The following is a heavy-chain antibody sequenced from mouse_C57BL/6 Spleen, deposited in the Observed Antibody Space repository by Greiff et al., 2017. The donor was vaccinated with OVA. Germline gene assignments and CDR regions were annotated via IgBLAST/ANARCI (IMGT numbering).Heavy chain of an antibody. CDR1: GFSFNTYA. Sequence: VQLKESGGGLVQPKGSLKLSCAASGFSFNTYAMNWVRQAPGKGLEWVARIRSKSNNYATYYADSVKDRFTISRDDSESMLYLQMNNLKTEDTARYYCVRLWSWYCDVWGTGTTVTVSS. J-gene: IGHJ1*03. CDR2: IRSKSNNYAT. V-gene: IGHV10-1*01. CDR3: VRLWSWYCDV. D-gene: IGHD1-1*02.